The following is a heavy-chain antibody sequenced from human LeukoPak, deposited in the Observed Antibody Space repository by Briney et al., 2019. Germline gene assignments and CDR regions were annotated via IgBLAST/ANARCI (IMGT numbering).Heavy chain of an antibody. Sequence: PSETLSLTCAVSGYSISSGYYWGWIRQPPGKGLEWIGSICHSGSTYYNPSLKSRVTISVDTSKNQFSLKLSSVTAADTAVYYCARRLVATITSAFDIWGQGTMVTVSS. V-gene: IGHV4-38-2*01. CDR1: GYSISSGYY. D-gene: IGHD5-12*01. CDR3: ARRLVATITSAFDI. J-gene: IGHJ3*02. CDR2: ICHSGST.